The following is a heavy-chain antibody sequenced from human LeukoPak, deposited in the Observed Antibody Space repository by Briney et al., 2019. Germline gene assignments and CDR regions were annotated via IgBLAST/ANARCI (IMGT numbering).Heavy chain of an antibody. V-gene: IGHV3-23*01. CDR3: AKSAGYCSSPSCEIDY. J-gene: IGHJ4*02. CDR1: GFRFSIYA. D-gene: IGHD2-2*01. Sequence: GGSLRLSCAASGFRFSIYAMSWVRQAPGRGLEWVSGISRRGDSTYYAGSVKGRFTISRDNSKNTLYLQMNSLRAEDTAVYYCAKSAGYCSSPSCEIDYWGQGTLVTVSS. CDR2: ISRRGDST.